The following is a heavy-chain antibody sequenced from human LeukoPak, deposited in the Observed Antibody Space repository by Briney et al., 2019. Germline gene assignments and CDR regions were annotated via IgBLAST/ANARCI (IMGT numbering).Heavy chain of an antibody. CDR3: AMTDRYAGRPFYY. CDR2: FDPADAVDGAT. V-gene: IGHV1-24*01. Sequence: SVKLCCKVSGSSLTAVAMTWGRQSPRNRLEWWGRFDPADAVDGATNYAQKLQGRVTMTEDASTDSAYREFTRLISAHPALNFCAMTDRYAGRPFYYWGQGTLVTVSS. J-gene: IGHJ4*02. D-gene: IGHD3-9*01. CDR1: GSSLTAVA.